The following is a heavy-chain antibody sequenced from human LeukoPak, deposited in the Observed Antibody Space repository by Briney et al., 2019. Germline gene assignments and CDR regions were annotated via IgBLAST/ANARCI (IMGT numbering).Heavy chain of an antibody. CDR1: GGSLSSYY. D-gene: IGHD3-10*01. Sequence: PSETLSLTCSVSGGSLSSYYWSWIRQPRGKGLEGIGYNYYSGSTNYNPPLKSRVNISVDKSKNQFFLQLSSVTAADTAGYYCARGVLLPREGGFDYWGQGTLVTVSS. CDR3: ARGVLLPREGGFDY. V-gene: IGHV4-59*12. J-gene: IGHJ4*02. CDR2: NYYSGST.